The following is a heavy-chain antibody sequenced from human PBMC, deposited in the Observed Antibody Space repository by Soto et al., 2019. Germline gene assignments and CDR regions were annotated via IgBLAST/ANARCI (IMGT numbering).Heavy chain of an antibody. J-gene: IGHJ5*02. D-gene: IGHD3-22*01. CDR1: GFTFSNAW. CDR2: IKSKIAGETT. CDR3: ATDXPVVKYDSSAYPNWFDP. V-gene: IGHV3-15*01. Sequence: PGGSLRLSCVASGFTFSNAWLSWVRQAPGKGLEWVGRIKSKIAGETTDYAAPVKGRFTNSRHDIESTLYLQVNSLKTEDTDVYYCATDXPVVKYDSSAYPNWFDPRGQGTQVTVSS.